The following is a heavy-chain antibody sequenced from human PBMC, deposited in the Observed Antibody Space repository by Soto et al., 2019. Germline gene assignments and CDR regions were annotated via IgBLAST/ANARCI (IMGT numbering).Heavy chain of an antibody. J-gene: IGHJ5*02. D-gene: IGHD3-10*01. CDR1: GYTFTNYG. CDR2: INTYNGNT. V-gene: IGHV1-18*01. CDR3: TRGVVSGTYYNQTNWFAP. Sequence: ASVKVSCKASGYTFTNYGISWVRQAPGQGLEWMGWINTYNGNTNHAQKLQGRVTMTTDTSTSTAYMELRSLRSDDTAVYYCTRGVVSGTYYNQTNWFAPWGQGTRVTVSS.